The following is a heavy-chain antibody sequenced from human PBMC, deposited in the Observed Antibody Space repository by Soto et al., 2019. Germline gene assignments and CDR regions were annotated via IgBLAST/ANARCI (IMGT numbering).Heavy chain of an antibody. V-gene: IGHV4-34*01. D-gene: IGHD6-6*01. CDR1: GGSFSGYY. CDR3: ARVKARSHRKGWFDP. Sequence: SETLSLTCAVYGGSFSGYYWSWIRQPPGKGLEWIGEINHSGSTNYNPSLKSRVTISVDTSKNQFSLKLSSVTAADTAVYYCARVKARSHRKGWFDPWGQGTLVTVSS. J-gene: IGHJ5*02. CDR2: INHSGST.